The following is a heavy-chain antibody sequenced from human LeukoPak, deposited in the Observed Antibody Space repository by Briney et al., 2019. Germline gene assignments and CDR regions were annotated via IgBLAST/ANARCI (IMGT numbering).Heavy chain of an antibody. CDR1: GGSISSSSYY. V-gene: IGHV4-39*01. Sequence: ASETLSLTCTVSGGSISSSSYYWGWIRQPPGKGLEWIGKKYRSGSTYYNPSLKSRVTTSVDTSKNQFSLELSSVTAADTAVYYCARHRYYNILTDNWFDPWGQGTLVTVSS. CDR3: ARHRYYNILTDNWFDP. D-gene: IGHD3-9*01. J-gene: IGHJ5*02. CDR2: KYRSGST.